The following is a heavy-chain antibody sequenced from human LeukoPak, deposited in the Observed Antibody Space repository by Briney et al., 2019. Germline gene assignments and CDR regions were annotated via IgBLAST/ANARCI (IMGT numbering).Heavy chain of an antibody. CDR2: INPNSGGT. D-gene: IGHD3-10*01. CDR1: GYTFTGYY. J-gene: IGHJ6*03. Sequence: GASVKVSCKASGYTFTGYYMHWVRQAPGQGLEWMGWINPNSGGTNYAQKFQGRVTMTRDTSISTAYMELSRLRSDDTAVYYCARAGQDYYGSGSYYRYNYMDVWGKGTTVTISS. V-gene: IGHV1-2*02. CDR3: ARAGQDYYGSGSYYRYNYMDV.